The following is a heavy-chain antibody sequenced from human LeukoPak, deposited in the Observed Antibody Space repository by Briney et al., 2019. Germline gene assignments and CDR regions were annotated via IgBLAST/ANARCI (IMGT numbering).Heavy chain of an antibody. CDR2: IDVTGGGS. V-gene: IGHV3-23*01. CDR1: GFSFSSYV. D-gene: IGHD3-10*01. Sequence: GGSLRLSCAASGFSFSSYVMSWVRQAPRKGLEWVSTIDVTGGGSYYADSVKGRFTISRDNSKNTLYLQMNSLRVDDTAVYYCAKVVTSGAHGPSSWGQGTLVTVSS. J-gene: IGHJ5*02. CDR3: AKVVTSGAHGPSS.